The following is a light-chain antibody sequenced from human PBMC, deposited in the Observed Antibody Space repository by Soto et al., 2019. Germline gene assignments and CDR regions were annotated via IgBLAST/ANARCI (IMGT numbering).Light chain of an antibody. CDR2: DVS. Sequence: QSALTQPASVSGSPGQSITISCTGTSSDVGGYNYVSWYQQHPDKAPKLVIYDVSNRPSGVSNRFSASKSGNTASLTISGLQAEDEADYYCISYTRSGTRVFGGGTNVTVL. CDR1: SSDVGGYNY. J-gene: IGLJ3*02. V-gene: IGLV2-14*03. CDR3: ISYTRSGTRV.